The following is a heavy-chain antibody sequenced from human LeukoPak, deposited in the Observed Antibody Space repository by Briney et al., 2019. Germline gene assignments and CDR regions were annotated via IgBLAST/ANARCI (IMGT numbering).Heavy chain of an antibody. CDR3: ARRYGSGSYAGGVFDY. CDR2: IYPGDSDT. D-gene: IGHD3-10*01. CDR1: GFNFGNYW. V-gene: IGHV5-51*01. Sequence: GESLKISCKGSGFNFGNYWIGWVRQMPGKGLEWMGIIYPGDSDTRYSPSFQGQVTISADKSISTAYLQWSSLKASDTAMYYCARRYGSGSYAGGVFDYWGQGTLVTVSS. J-gene: IGHJ4*02.